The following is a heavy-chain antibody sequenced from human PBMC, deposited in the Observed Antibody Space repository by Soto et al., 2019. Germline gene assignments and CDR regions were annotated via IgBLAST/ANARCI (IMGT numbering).Heavy chain of an antibody. Sequence: PGGSLRLSCATSGFTFSTYAVNWVRQAPGKGLEWLSFITIDSRTIFYADSVRGRFTISRDNAKNSLYLQMNSLRDEDTAVYSCVRDRVGGSFDLWGQGTMVTVSS. J-gene: IGHJ3*01. CDR2: ITIDSRTI. CDR1: GFTFSTYA. D-gene: IGHD1-26*01. V-gene: IGHV3-48*02. CDR3: VRDRVGGSFDL.